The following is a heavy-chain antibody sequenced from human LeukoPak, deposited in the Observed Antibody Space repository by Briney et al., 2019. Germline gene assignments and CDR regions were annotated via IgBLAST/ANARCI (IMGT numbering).Heavy chain of an antibody. D-gene: IGHD3-9*01. CDR3: ARVASYYDILTGYAPGWFDP. V-gene: IGHV4-34*01. J-gene: IGHJ5*02. CDR2: INHSGST. CDR1: GGSFSGYY. Sequence: SETLSLTCAVYGGSFSGYYWSWIRQPPGKGLEWIGEINHSGSTNYNPSLKSRVTISVDTSKNQFSLKPSSVTAADTAVYYCARVASYYDILTGYAPGWFDPWGQGSLVTVSS.